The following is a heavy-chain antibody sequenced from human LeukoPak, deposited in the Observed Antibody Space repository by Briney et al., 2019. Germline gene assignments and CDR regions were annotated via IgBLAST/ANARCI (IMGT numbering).Heavy chain of an antibody. D-gene: IGHD5-18*01. CDR2: IIPIFGSS. J-gene: IGHJ5*02. CDR3: ARVTHTELSTWFDP. CDR1: GYTFISYG. V-gene: IGHV1-69*13. Sequence: SVKVSCKASGYTFISYGISWVRQAPGQGLEWMGWIIPIFGSSNYAQKFQGRVTITADESTTTAYMELSSLRSEDTAVYYCARVTHTELSTWFDPWGQGTLVTVSS.